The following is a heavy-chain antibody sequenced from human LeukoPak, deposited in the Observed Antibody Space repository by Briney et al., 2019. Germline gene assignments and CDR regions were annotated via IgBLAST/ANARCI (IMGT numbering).Heavy chain of an antibody. CDR2: ISGSGGST. CDR1: GFTFSSYA. D-gene: IGHD6-19*01. J-gene: IGHJ4*02. V-gene: IGHV3-23*01. Sequence: GGSLRLSCAASGFTFSSYAMSWVRQAPGKGLEWVSAISGSGGSTYYADSVKGRFTISRDNSKNTLYLQMNSLRAEDTAIYYCAKDGVWQSYYFDYWGQGTLVTVSS. CDR3: AKDGVWQSYYFDY.